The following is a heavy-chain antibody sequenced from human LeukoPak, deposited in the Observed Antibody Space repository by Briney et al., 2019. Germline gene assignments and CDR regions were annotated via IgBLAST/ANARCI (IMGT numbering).Heavy chain of an antibody. CDR3: ARDAYYYDSSGYYILDS. V-gene: IGHV4-4*07. D-gene: IGHD3-22*01. CDR2: IYTSGST. Sequence: SETLSLTCTVSGGSISSYYWSWIRQPAGKGLEWIGRIYTSGSTCYNPSLKSRVTMSVDTSKNQFSLKLSSVTAADTAVYYCARDAYYYDSSGYYILDSWGQGTLVTVSS. CDR1: GGSISSYY. J-gene: IGHJ4*02.